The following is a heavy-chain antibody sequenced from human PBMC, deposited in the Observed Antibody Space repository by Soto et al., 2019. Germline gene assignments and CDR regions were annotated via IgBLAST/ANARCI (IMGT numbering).Heavy chain of an antibody. CDR2: IYYMGST. CDR3: ARHYDILTGYYTPLEY. V-gene: IGHV4-39*01. CDR1: VGSTSIGSYF. J-gene: IGHJ4*02. Sequence: SETLSLTCTVSVGSTSIGSYFWRWFPQPPGKGLEWIGTIYYMGSTYYNPSLKSRVTISVDTSKNQFSLKLSSVTAADTAVYYCARHYDILTGYYTPLEYWGQGTLVTVSS. D-gene: IGHD3-9*01.